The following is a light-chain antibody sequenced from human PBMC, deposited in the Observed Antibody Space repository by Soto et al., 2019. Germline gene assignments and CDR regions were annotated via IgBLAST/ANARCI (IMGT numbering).Light chain of an antibody. CDR1: PSVSSSY. J-gene: IGKJ1*01. Sequence: EIVRTQSPGTLSLSLGERATLSCRASPSVSSSYLAWYQQKPCQAHRLLIYGASSRATGIPERFSGSRSGTDFTLTISRLEPEDFAVYYCQQYRSSPTWTFGQGTKVDIK. V-gene: IGKV3-20*01. CDR3: QQYRSSPTWT. CDR2: GAS.